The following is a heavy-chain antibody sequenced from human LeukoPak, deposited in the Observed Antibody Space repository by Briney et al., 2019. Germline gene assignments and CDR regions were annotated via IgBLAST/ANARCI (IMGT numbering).Heavy chain of an antibody. CDR1: GFTVRSND. V-gene: IGHV3-53*01. CDR2: IYNDDTT. Sequence: PGGSLRLSCAASGFTVRSNDMSWVRQAPGKGLEWVSLIYNDDTTYYADSVKGRFTISGDNSKNTLYLQMNSLTAEDTAVYYCARDYRWGKGTLVTVSS. D-gene: IGHD1-14*01. J-gene: IGHJ4*02. CDR3: ARDYR.